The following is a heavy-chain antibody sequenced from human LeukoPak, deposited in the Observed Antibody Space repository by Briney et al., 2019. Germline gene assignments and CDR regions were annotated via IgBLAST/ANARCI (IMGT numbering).Heavy chain of an antibody. CDR3: ARDRLQLQS. J-gene: IGHJ5*02. V-gene: IGHV4-59*01. Sequence: SETLSLTGTVSGGSISNYYWNWLRQPPGKGLEWIGYIYYTGNTNYNPSLKSRVTISVDTSKNQFSLKLSSVTAADTAVYYCARDRLQLQSWGQGTLVTVSS. CDR2: IYYTGNT. D-gene: IGHD1-1*01. CDR1: GGSISNYY.